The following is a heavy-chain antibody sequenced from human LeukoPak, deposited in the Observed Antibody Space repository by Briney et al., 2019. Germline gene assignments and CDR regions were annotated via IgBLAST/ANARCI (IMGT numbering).Heavy chain of an antibody. D-gene: IGHD1-1*01. V-gene: IGHV3-11*04. CDR1: GFTFSDYY. J-gene: IGHJ6*03. CDR2: ISSSGSTI. Sequence: GGSLRLSCAASGFTFSDYYMSWIRQAPGKGLEWVSYISSSGSTIYYADSVKGRFTISRDNAKNSLYLQMNSLRAGDTAVYYCARRTTNYYYYYMDVWGKGTTVTVSS. CDR3: ARRTTNYYYYYMDV.